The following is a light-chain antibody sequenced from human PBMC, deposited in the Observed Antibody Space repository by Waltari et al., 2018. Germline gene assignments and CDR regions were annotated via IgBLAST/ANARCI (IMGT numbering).Light chain of an antibody. CDR3: SSYTSTWV. CDR2: DVS. J-gene: IGLJ3*02. CDR1: SSDFAAFNY. Sequence: QSALTQSAPVPGSPGQSITISCTGTSSDFAAFNYVSWYQQTPGKTPQLLIYDVSKRPPGVPNRFAGSKAGNTPSLTISGLQAEDEADYYCSSYTSTWVFGGGTKLTVL. V-gene: IGLV2-14*01.